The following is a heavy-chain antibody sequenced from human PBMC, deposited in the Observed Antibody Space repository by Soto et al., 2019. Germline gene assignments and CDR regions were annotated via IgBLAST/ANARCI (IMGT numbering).Heavy chain of an antibody. V-gene: IGHV3-23*01. CDR1: GFTFSSYA. D-gene: IGHD6-19*01. Sequence: HPGGSLRLSCAASGFTFSSYAMSWVRQAPGKGLEWVSAISGSGGSTYYADSVKGRFTISRDNSKNTLYLQMNSLRAEDTAVYYCAKCDWQWLVEPYGMDVWGQGTTVTVSS. J-gene: IGHJ6*02. CDR3: AKCDWQWLVEPYGMDV. CDR2: ISGSGGST.